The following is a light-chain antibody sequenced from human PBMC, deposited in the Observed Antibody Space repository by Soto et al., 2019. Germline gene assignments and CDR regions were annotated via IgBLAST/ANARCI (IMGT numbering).Light chain of an antibody. V-gene: IGKV3-15*01. CDR1: QSVGSN. CDR3: QQYNNWS. J-gene: IGKJ5*01. Sequence: EIVLTHSPGTLTISPGERATLSCRASQSVGSNLAWYQQKPGQAPRLLIYAASTRATGIPARFSGSGSGTEFTLTISSLQSEDFAVYYCQQYNNWSFGQGTRLAIK. CDR2: AAS.